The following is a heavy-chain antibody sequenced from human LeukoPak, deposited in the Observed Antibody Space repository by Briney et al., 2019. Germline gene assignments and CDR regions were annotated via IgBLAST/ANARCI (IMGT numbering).Heavy chain of an antibody. V-gene: IGHV4-34*01. CDR3: ARPLRFDP. CDR1: GGPFSGYY. CDR2: TNHSGST. Sequence: SETLSLTCAVYGGPFSGYYWSWIPQPPGKGLEWIGETNHSGSTNYNPSLKSRITISVDTSKNQFSLKLSSVTAADTAVYYCARPLRFDPWGQGTLVTVSS. J-gene: IGHJ5*02.